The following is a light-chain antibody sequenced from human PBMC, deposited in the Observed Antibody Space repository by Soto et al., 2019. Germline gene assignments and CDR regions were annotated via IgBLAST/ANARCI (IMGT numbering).Light chain of an antibody. CDR2: GAS. CDR3: HQYGDSPWT. Sequence: EIVLTQSPGTLSLSPGERATLSCRASQSVSSNYEASYQQKPCQAPSLLIYGASSRSAGSQERFSGSGSGTDFTLTISRLEPEDFAVYYCHQYGDSPWTFGQGTYVEIK. CDR1: QSVSSNY. J-gene: IGKJ1*01. V-gene: IGKV3-20*01.